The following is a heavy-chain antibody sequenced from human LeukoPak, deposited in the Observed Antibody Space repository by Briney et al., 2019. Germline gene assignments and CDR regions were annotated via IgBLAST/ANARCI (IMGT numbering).Heavy chain of an antibody. CDR2: IIPIFGTA. Sequence: SVKVSCKASGGTFSSYAISWVRQAPGQGLEWMGGIIPIFGTANYAQKFQGRVTVTADKSTSTAYMELSSLRSEDTAVYYCARSTYYYDSSGYYRKTPAIFDAFDIWGQGTMVTVSS. V-gene: IGHV1-69*06. D-gene: IGHD3-22*01. CDR1: GGTFSSYA. J-gene: IGHJ3*02. CDR3: ARSTYYYDSSGYYRKTPAIFDAFDI.